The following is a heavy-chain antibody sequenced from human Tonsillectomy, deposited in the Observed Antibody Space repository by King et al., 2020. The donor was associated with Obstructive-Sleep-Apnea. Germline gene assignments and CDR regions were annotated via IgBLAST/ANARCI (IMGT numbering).Heavy chain of an antibody. CDR1: GYSFTNYW. CDR2: IDPSDSYN. CDR3: ARGQTTVTEPHVLYRVIDV. J-gene: IGHJ6*02. D-gene: IGHD4-17*01. Sequence: QLVQSGAEVKKPGESLRLSCKGSGYSFTNYWISWVRQMPGKGLEWMGRIDPSDSYNNYYPSFQGHVTFSPDKAISTAYLHWSSLKAPDTAMYYCARGQTTVTEPHVLYRVIDVWGQGTTFTVS. V-gene: IGHV5-10-1*01.